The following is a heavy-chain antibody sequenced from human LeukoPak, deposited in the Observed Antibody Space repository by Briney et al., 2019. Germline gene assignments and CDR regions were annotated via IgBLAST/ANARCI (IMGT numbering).Heavy chain of an antibody. J-gene: IGHJ4*02. CDR1: GFTFSSYG. Sequence: GSLRLSCAAPGFTFSSYGMHWVRQAPGKGLEWVAVISYDGSNKYYADSVKGRFTISRDNSKNTLYLQTNSLRAEDTAVYYCAKDYSKSSSWQHYFDYWGQGTLVTVSS. V-gene: IGHV3-30*18. CDR2: ISYDGSNK. D-gene: IGHD6-13*01. CDR3: AKDYSKSSSWQHYFDY.